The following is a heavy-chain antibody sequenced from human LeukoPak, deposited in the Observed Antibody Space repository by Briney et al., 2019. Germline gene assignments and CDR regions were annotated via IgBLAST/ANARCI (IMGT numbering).Heavy chain of an antibody. CDR1: GYSISNGHY. CDR3: ARGRNYGLGNYLDFDY. D-gene: IGHD3-10*01. V-gene: IGHV4-38-2*01. J-gene: IGHJ4*02. Sequence: SETLSLSCVVSGYSISNGHYWGWIRQPPGKGLEWIGIINHSGTTYYNPSLESRVTISVDTSKNKFSLKLSSVTAADTAVYYCARGRNYGLGNYLDFDYWGQGTLVAVSS. CDR2: INHSGTT.